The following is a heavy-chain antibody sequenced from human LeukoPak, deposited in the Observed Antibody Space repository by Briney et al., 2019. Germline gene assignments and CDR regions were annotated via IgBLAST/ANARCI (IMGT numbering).Heavy chain of an antibody. CDR1: GFTFSSYA. V-gene: IGHV3-23*01. J-gene: IGHJ4*02. CDR3: AKFPPASIAVAGLFFDY. Sequence: GGSLRLSCAASGFTFSSYAMSWVRQAPGKGLEWVSAISGSGGSTYYADSVKGRFTISRDNSKNTLYLQMNSLRAEDTAVYYCAKFPPASIAVAGLFFDYWGQGTLVTVSS. D-gene: IGHD6-19*01. CDR2: ISGSGGST.